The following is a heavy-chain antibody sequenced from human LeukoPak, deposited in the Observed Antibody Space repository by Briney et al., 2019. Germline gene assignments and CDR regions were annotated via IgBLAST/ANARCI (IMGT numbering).Heavy chain of an antibody. J-gene: IGHJ2*01. CDR2: TYYRSKWYN. Sequence: SQTLSLTCAISGDSVSSDSAAWNWIRQSPSRGLEWLGRTYYRSKWYNDYAVSVKGRITINPDTSKNQFSLQLDSVTPEDTAVYYCATGGGPYSSSWYFDLWGRGTLDTVSS. D-gene: IGHD6-13*01. CDR1: GDSVSSDSAA. CDR3: ATGGGPYSSSWYFDL. V-gene: IGHV6-1*01.